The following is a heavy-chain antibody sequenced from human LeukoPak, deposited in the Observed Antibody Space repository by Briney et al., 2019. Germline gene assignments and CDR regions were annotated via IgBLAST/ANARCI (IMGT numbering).Heavy chain of an antibody. J-gene: IGHJ6*02. Sequence: ASVKVSCKASGYTFTGYYMHWVRQAPGQGLEWMGWINPNSGGTNYAQKFQGRVTMTRDTSISTAYMELSRLRSDDTAVYYCARGVAVAGLYYYYYGMDVWGQGTTVTVSS. CDR1: GYTFTGYY. D-gene: IGHD6-19*01. CDR2: INPNSGGT. CDR3: ARGVAVAGLYYYYYGMDV. V-gene: IGHV1-2*02.